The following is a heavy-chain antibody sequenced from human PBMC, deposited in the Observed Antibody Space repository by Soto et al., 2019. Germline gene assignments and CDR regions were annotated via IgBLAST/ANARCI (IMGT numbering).Heavy chain of an antibody. CDR2: TSADSGTI. Sequence: GGSLRLSCAASGFSFSNYPMNWVRQAPGKGLEWISYTSADSGTIYYADSVKGRFSISRDNAKNSWYLQMNSLRVEDTAVYYCASDWFYMDVWGKGTSVTVSS. V-gene: IGHV3-48*01. CDR1: GFSFSNYP. CDR3: ASDWFYMDV. D-gene: IGHD3-9*01. J-gene: IGHJ6*03.